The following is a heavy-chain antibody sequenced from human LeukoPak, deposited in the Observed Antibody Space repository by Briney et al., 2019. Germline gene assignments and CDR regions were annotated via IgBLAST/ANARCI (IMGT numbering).Heavy chain of an antibody. D-gene: IGHD3-16*01. V-gene: IGHV4-61*02. CDR1: GGSISSGTYY. CDR2: ISTSGST. Sequence: SETLSLTCTISGGSISSGTYYWGYIRQPAGKGLEWIGRISTSGSTNYNPSLKSRVSISVDTSNQQFSLQLSSVTAADTAVYYCARGITSDAFDIWGQGTMVTVSS. J-gene: IGHJ3*02. CDR3: ARGITSDAFDI.